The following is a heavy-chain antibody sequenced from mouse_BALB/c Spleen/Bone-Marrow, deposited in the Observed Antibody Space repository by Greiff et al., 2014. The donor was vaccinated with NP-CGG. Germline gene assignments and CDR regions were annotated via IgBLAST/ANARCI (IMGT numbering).Heavy chain of an antibody. CDR3: AREGVDYFDY. CDR2: INPYNDGT. Sequence: EVQLQQSGPELVKPGASVKMSCKASGYTFTSYVMHWVKQKPGQGLEWIGYINPYNDGTKYNEKCKGKATLTSDKSSSTAYMELSSLTSEDSAVYYCAREGVDYFDYWGQGTTLTVSS. J-gene: IGHJ2*01. V-gene: IGHV1-14*01. CDR1: GYTFTSYV.